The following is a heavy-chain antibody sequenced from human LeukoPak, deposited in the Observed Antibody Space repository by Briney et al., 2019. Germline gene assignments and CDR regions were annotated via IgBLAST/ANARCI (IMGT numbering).Heavy chain of an antibody. CDR1: GFTFSSYS. CDR2: ISYDGSNK. D-gene: IGHD1-26*01. J-gene: IGHJ6*02. CDR3: ARAYQWSLTPGGIYYYYYYGMDV. V-gene: IGHV3-30*03. Sequence: GGSLRLSCAASGFTFSSYSMNWDRQAPGKGLEWVAVISYDGSNKYYADSVKGRFTISRDNSKNTLYLQMNSLRAEDTAVYYCARAYQWSLTPGGIYYYYYYGMDVWGQGTTVTVSS.